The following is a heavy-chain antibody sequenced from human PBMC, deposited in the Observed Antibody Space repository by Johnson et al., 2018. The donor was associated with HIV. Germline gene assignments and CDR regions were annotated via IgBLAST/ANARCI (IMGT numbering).Heavy chain of an antibody. CDR2: IYSGGSP. D-gene: IGHD3/OR15-3a*01. J-gene: IGHJ3*02. CDR1: GFTVSSNY. CDR3: ARDLGVDWSKGAFDM. V-gene: IGHV3-66*01. Sequence: VQLVESGGGVVQPGRSMRLSCAASGFTVSSNYMSWVRQAPGKGLEWVSVIYSGGSPYYADSVKGRFTISRDNSKNTLYLQMNSLRDEDTAVYYCARDLGVDWSKGAFDMWGQGTMVTVSS.